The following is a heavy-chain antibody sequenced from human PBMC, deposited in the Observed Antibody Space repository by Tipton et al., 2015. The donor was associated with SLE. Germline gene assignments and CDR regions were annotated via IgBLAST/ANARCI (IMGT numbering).Heavy chain of an antibody. D-gene: IGHD7-27*01. CDR2: IFYSGST. CDR3: ARDEALGFLDP. V-gene: IGHV4-59*01. Sequence: TLSLTCTVSGGSIDTAYWNWIRQPPGKGLEWIGDIFYSGSTDYNPSLKSRVTMSLDTSKNQFSLKLSSVTAADTAVYYCARDEALGFLDPWGLGPLVPVSS. CDR1: GGSIDTAY. J-gene: IGHJ5*02.